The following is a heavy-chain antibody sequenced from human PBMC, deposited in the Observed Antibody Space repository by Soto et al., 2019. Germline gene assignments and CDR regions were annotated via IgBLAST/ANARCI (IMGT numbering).Heavy chain of an antibody. CDR2: ISYDGSNK. CDR3: ARTLGGSTSSWFAFDF. D-gene: IGHD6-13*01. Sequence: QVQLVESGGGVVQPGKSLRLSCAASGFTFSTYIMHWVRQAPGKGLEWVAVISYDGSNKYYADSVKGRFTMSRDNSKNTRYLQMNSLRAEDTAVYYCARTLGGSTSSWFAFDFWGQGTLVTVSS. J-gene: IGHJ4*02. CDR1: GFTFSTYI. V-gene: IGHV3-30-3*01.